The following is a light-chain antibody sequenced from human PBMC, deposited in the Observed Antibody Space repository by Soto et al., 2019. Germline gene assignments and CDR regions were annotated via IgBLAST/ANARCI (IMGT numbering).Light chain of an antibody. V-gene: IGLV2-14*01. Sequence: QSVLTQPASVSGSPGQSITISCTGTSSDVGGYNYVSWYQQHPGKAPKLMIYDVSNRPSGVSNRFSGSKSGNTASLTISGLQAEDEADYYCSSYTSSSTLVVFGGGTTLTVL. CDR3: SSYTSSSTLVV. CDR2: DVS. J-gene: IGLJ2*01. CDR1: SSDVGGYNY.